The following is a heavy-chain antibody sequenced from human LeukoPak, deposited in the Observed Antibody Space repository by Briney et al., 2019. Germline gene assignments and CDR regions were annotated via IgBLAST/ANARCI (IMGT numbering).Heavy chain of an antibody. CDR3: ARLRKRITIFGVAGYFDY. J-gene: IGHJ4*02. CDR2: IYTSGST. Sequence: SETLSLTCTVSGGSISSYYWSWIRQPPGKGLEWIGYIYTSGSTNYNPSLKSRVTISVDTSKNQFSLELSSVTAADAAVYYCARLRKRITIFGVAGYFDYWGQGTLVTVSS. D-gene: IGHD3-3*01. V-gene: IGHV4-4*09. CDR1: GGSISSYY.